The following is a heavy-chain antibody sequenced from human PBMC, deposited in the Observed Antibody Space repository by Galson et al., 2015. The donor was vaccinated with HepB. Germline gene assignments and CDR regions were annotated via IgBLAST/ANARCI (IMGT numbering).Heavy chain of an antibody. Sequence: SETLSLTCGVSGESFSTYSWTWIRQFPGMGLEWIGEINHSGRTNYKPSLKSRVTISLDTSKNQLSLRLTSVTAADTAVYYRARVGVISFGGPFVVPYFFDYWSQGTLVTVSS. D-gene: IGHD3-16*01. CDR2: INHSGRT. J-gene: IGHJ4*02. CDR3: ARVGVISFGGPFVVPYFFDY. V-gene: IGHV4-34*01. CDR1: GESFSTYS.